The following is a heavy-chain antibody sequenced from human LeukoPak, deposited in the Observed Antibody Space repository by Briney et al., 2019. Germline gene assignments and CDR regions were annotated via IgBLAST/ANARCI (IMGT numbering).Heavy chain of an antibody. CDR1: GFTLSSYG. CDR3: ARGLLYYYDSSGYGYYFDY. Sequence: GGSLRLSCAASGFTLSSYGMHCVRQAPGKGLEWVAFIRYVVSNKYYADSVKVRFTVSRHNSKNTMYLQMNSMRAEDTSVYYCARGLLYYYDSSGYGYYFDYWGQGTLVTVSS. V-gene: IGHV3-30*02. CDR2: IRYVVSNK. J-gene: IGHJ4*02. D-gene: IGHD3-22*01.